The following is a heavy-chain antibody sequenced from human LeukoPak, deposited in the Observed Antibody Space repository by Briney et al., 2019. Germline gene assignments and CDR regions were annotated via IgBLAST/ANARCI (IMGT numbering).Heavy chain of an antibody. J-gene: IGHJ4*02. D-gene: IGHD3-9*01. Sequence: GRSLRLSCAASGFTFSSYGMRWVRQAPGKGLEWVAVISYDGSNKYYADSVKGRFTISRDNSKNTLYLQMNSLRAEDTAVYYCAKEGTYYDILTGYYERGYFDYWGQGTLVTVSS. CDR3: AKEGTYYDILTGYYERGYFDY. CDR1: GFTFSSYG. V-gene: IGHV3-30*18. CDR2: ISYDGSNK.